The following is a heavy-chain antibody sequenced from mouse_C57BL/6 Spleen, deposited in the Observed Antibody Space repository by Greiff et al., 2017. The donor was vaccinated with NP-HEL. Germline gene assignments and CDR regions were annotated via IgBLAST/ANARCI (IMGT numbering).Heavy chain of an antibody. V-gene: IGHV1-15*01. CDR1: GYTFTDYE. CDR2: IDPETGGT. J-gene: IGHJ3*01. Sequence: VQLQQSGAELVRPGASVTLSCKASGYTFTDYEMHWVKQTPVHGLEWIGAIDPETGGTAYNQKFKGKAILTADKSSSTAYMELRSLTSEDSAVYYCTNPKRFAYWGQRTLVTVSA. CDR3: TNPKRFAY.